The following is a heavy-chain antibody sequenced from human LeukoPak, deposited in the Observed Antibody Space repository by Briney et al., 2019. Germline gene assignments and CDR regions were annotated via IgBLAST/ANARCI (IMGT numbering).Heavy chain of an antibody. CDR2: IYYSGST. CDR1: GGSISRSSYY. V-gene: IGHV4-39*01. J-gene: IGHJ4*02. D-gene: IGHD3-3*01. CDR3: ASSRDYDFWSRYSDY. Sequence: SETVSLTCTVSGGSISRSSYYWGWIRQPPGKGLEWIGSIYYSGSTYYNPSLKSRVTISVDTSKNQLSLKLSSVTAADTAVYYCASSRDYDFWSRYSDYWGQGTLVTVSS.